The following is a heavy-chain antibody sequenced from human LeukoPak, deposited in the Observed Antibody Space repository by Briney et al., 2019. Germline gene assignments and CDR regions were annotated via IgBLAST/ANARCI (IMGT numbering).Heavy chain of an antibody. CDR2: ISYDGSNK. CDR1: GFTFSSYA. Sequence: PGGSLRLSCAASGFTFSSYAMHWVRQAPGKGLEWVAVISYDGSNKYYADSVKGRFTISRDNSKNTLYLQMNSLRPEDTAVYYCATTYGSGSYWGVAGYFDYWGQGTLVTVSS. D-gene: IGHD3-10*01. J-gene: IGHJ4*02. CDR3: ATTYGSGSYWGVAGYFDY. V-gene: IGHV3-30*04.